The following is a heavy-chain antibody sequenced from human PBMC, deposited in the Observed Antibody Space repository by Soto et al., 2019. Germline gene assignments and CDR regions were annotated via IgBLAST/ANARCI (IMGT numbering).Heavy chain of an antibody. CDR1: GYTFTGYY. CDR2: INPNSGGT. D-gene: IGHD5-12*01. CDR3: ARDQSGYDSGLDY. Sequence: ASVKVSCKASGYTFTGYYMHWVRQAPGQGFEWMGWINPNSGGTNYAQKFQGWVTMTRDTSISTAYMELSRLRSDDTAVYYCARDQSGYDSGLDYWGQGTLVTVSS. J-gene: IGHJ4*02. V-gene: IGHV1-2*04.